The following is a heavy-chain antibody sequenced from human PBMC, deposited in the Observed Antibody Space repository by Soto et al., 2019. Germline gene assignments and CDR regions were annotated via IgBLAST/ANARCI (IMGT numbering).Heavy chain of an antibody. V-gene: IGHV3-23*01. Sequence: PGGSLRLSCAASGFTFNSYAMSWVRQAPGEGLEWVSGLSGSGDNTHYSDSVKGRFTISRDNSKNTLYLEMSTLRAEDTAVYYCAHESSGFGGHSYYDYGMDVWGRGTPVTVSS. CDR2: LSGSGDNT. J-gene: IGHJ6*02. CDR1: GFTFNSYA. CDR3: AHESSGFGGHSYYDYGMDV. D-gene: IGHD2-21*02.